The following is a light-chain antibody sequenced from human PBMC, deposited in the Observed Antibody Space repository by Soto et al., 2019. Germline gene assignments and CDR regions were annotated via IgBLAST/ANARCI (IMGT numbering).Light chain of an antibody. J-gene: IGKJ2*01. CDR3: PQYKKWSYT. CDR1: QPVSSN. V-gene: IGKV3-15*01. Sequence: EIVMTQSPATLSVSPRERATLSCRASQPVSSNFAWYRQKPGQAPTLVIYGASTRATGIGARLSGSGSGTEFTLTISTLQSEDFAVYYCPQYKKWSYTFGLGTKLEV. CDR2: GAS.